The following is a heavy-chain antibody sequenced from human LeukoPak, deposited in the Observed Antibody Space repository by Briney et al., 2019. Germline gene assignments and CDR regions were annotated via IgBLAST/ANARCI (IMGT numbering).Heavy chain of an antibody. CDR3: ASAASFPYDY. Sequence: GGSLRLSCAASGFIFSSYAMSWVRQAPGKGLEWVSAISGSGDETYSVDSVKGRFTISRDNSKGTVYLQMNSLRAEDTAVYYCASAASFPYDYWGQGTQVTVSS. CDR1: GFIFSSYA. CDR2: ISGSGDET. J-gene: IGHJ4*02. D-gene: IGHD2-2*01. V-gene: IGHV3-23*01.